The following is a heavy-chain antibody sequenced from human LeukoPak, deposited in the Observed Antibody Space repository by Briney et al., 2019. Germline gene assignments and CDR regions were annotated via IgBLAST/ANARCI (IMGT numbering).Heavy chain of an antibody. CDR2: IDYSGDT. D-gene: IGHD2-2*01. V-gene: IGHV4-39*07. J-gene: IGHJ4*02. Sequence: PSETLSLTCIVSGGSIRSNDYFWGWVRQSPGKGLEWIGSIDYSGDTYYNPSLKSRISISLDTSKNPFSLRLNSVTAADTAVYYCARERDIVVVSAASPTYYFDYWGQGTLVTVSS. CDR3: ARERDIVVVSAASPTYYFDY. CDR1: GGSIRSNDYF.